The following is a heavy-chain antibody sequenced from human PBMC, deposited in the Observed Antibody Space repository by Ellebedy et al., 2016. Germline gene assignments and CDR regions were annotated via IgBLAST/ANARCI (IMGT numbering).Heavy chain of an antibody. Sequence: GGSLRLXCAASGFIFSSYWMHWVRQAPGKGLVWVSRIKSDGSNTSYADSVKGRFTISRDNAKNSLYLQMNSLRAEDTAVYYCARESTRVRYLEWLPTFDYWGQGSLVTVSS. J-gene: IGHJ4*02. CDR1: GFIFSSYW. V-gene: IGHV3-74*01. D-gene: IGHD3-3*01. CDR3: ARESTRVRYLEWLPTFDY. CDR2: IKSDGSNT.